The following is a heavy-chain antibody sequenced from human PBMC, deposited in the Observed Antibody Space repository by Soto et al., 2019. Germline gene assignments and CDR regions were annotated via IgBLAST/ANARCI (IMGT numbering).Heavy chain of an antibody. Sequence: GGSLRLSCAASGFTFSSYAMHWVRQAPGKGLEWVAVISYDGSNKYYADSVKGRFTISRDNSKNTLYLQMNSLRAEDTAVYYCAGVYGDYEHNSFYWGQGTLVTVSS. CDR3: AGVYGDYEHNSFY. CDR2: ISYDGSNK. V-gene: IGHV3-30-3*01. J-gene: IGHJ4*02. D-gene: IGHD4-17*01. CDR1: GFTFSSYA.